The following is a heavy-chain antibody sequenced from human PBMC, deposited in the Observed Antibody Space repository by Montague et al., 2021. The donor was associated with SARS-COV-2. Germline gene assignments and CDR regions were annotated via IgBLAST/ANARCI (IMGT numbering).Heavy chain of an antibody. CDR3: ARVPPYYSDSSGYYSGAFDI. V-gene: IGHV4-61*02. CDR1: GGSISSGSYY. D-gene: IGHD3-22*01. J-gene: IGHJ3*02. Sequence: TLSLTCTVSGGSISSGSYYWSWIWQPAGKGLEWIGRIYTSGSTNYNPSLKSRVTISVDTSKNQFSLRLSSVTAADTAVYYCARVPPYYSDSSGYYSGAFDIWGQGTMVTVSS. CDR2: IYTSGST.